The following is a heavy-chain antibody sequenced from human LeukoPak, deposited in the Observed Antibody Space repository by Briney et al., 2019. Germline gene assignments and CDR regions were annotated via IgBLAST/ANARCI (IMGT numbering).Heavy chain of an antibody. D-gene: IGHD2-2*01. J-gene: IGHJ4*02. V-gene: IGHV3-23*01. CDR2: ISGSGGST. CDR1: GFTFSSYA. Sequence: GGSLRLSCAASGFTFSSYAMSWVRQAPWKGLEWVSAISGSGGSTYYADSVKGRFTISRDNSKNTLYLQMNSLRAEDTAVYYCAKWVVVVPAADSDYWGQGTLVTVSS. CDR3: AKWVVVVPAADSDY.